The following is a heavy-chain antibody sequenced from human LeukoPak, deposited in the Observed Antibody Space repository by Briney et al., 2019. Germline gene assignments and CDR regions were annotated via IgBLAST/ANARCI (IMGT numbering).Heavy chain of an antibody. CDR1: GYTFTSYY. CDR2: INTNTGKP. J-gene: IGHJ6*03. D-gene: IGHD6-19*01. CDR3: ARDWAMAVAGTVPYYMDV. V-gene: IGHV7-4-1*02. Sequence: GASVKVSCKASGYTFTSYYMHWVRQAPGQGLEWMGWINTNTGKPTYARGFTGRFVFSLDTSVSTAYLQISSLKAEDTAVYYCARDWAMAVAGTVPYYMDVWGKGTTVTVSS.